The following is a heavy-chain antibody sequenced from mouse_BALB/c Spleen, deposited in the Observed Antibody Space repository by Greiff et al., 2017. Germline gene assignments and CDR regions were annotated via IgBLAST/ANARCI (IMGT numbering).Heavy chain of an antibody. J-gene: IGHJ2*01. Sequence: EVKVVESGGGLVQPGGSLRLSCATSGFTFTDYYMSWVRQPPGKALEWLGFIRNKANGYTTEYSASVKGRFTISRDNSQSILYLQMNTLRAEDSATYYCARDKGTKYYFDYWGQGTTLTVSS. CDR1: GFTFTDYY. V-gene: IGHV7-3*02. CDR2: IRNKANGYTT. CDR3: ARDKGTKYYFDY.